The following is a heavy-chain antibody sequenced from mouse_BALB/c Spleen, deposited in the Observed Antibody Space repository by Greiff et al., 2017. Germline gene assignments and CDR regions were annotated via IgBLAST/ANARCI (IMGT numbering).Heavy chain of an antibody. J-gene: IGHJ3*01. V-gene: IGHV1S56*01. CDR2: IYPGDGST. D-gene: IGHD2-4*01. CDR1: GYTFTSYY. Sequence: VQLQQSGPELVKPGASVKMSCKASGYTFTSYYIHWVKQRPGQGLEWIGWIYPGDGSTKYNEKFKGKTTLTADKSSSTAYMLLSSLTSEDSAIYFCARGYDYDWLAYWGQGTLVTVSA. CDR3: ARGYDYDWLAY.